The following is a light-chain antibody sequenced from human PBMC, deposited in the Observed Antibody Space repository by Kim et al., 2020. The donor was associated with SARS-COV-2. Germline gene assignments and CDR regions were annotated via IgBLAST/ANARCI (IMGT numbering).Light chain of an antibody. Sequence: TWSLPSDINVDHCNRYGYQHKPGSPPRYLLYYYSDAKKGQGSGVPSRFSGSKDASANAGILLISGLQSEDEADYYCMIWPTSDSGVFGGGTQLTVL. J-gene: IGLJ3*02. V-gene: IGLV5-37*01. CDR1: SDINVDHCN. CDR2: YYSDAKK. CDR3: MIWPTSDSGV.